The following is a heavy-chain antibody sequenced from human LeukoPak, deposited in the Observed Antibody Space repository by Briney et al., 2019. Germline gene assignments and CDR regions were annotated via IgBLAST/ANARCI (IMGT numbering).Heavy chain of an antibody. CDR2: IGTYNGNP. Sequence: GASVKVSCKASGYTFTTYAISWVRQAPGQGLEGMGWIGTYNGNPDYAQNLQGRVTMTTDTSTSTAYRELRNLNSDDTAVYYCAREDPGGAFDVWGRGTMVTVSS. D-gene: IGHD3-16*01. CDR1: GYTFTTYA. V-gene: IGHV1-18*01. J-gene: IGHJ3*01. CDR3: AREDPGGAFDV.